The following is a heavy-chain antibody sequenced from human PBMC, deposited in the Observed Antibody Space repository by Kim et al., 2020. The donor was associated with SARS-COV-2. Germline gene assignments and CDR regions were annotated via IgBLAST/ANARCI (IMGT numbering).Heavy chain of an antibody. CDR3: EASDY. CDR2: ISDGGGRA. Sequence: ISDGGGRAHDADSVKGRFTISRDNSKSTLFLHMNSLRAEDTAIYYCEASDYWGQGSLVTVSS. J-gene: IGHJ4*02. V-gene: IGHV3-23*01.